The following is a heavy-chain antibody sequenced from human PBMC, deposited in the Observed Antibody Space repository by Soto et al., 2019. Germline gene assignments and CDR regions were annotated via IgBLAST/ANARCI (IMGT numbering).Heavy chain of an antibody. CDR3: ATQDFRRLGYYYYGMDV. CDR1: GGTFSSYA. Sequence: GASVKVSCKASGGTFSSYAISWVRQAPGQGLEWMGGIIPIFGTANYAQKFQGRVTITADESTSTAYMELCSLRSEDTAVYYCATQDFRRLGYYYYGMDVWGQGTTVTVSS. J-gene: IGHJ6*02. CDR2: IIPIFGTA. D-gene: IGHD3-3*01. V-gene: IGHV1-69*13.